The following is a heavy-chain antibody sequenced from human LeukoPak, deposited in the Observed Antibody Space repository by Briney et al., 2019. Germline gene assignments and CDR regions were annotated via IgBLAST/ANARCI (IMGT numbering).Heavy chain of an antibody. CDR3: ARQGNNLFDY. J-gene: IGHJ4*02. V-gene: IGHV3-23*01. D-gene: IGHD5-24*01. Sequence: GGSLRLSCAASGFTFTDYAMSWVRKAPGQGLEWVSGIINSGGTTYYAGSVRGRFTVSRDNSKDTLFLQMNSLKTEDTAVYFCARQGNNLFDYWGQGTLVTVSS. CDR1: GFTFTDYA. CDR2: IINSGGTT.